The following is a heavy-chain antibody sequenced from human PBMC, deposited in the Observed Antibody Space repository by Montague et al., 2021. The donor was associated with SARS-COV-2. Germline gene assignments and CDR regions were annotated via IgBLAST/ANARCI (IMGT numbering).Heavy chain of an antibody. Sequence: SETLSLTCTVSGGSISSGTYYWGWVRQPPGQGLEWIGTINYSGKTYYNPSLQSSVTISVDTSKNQLSLKVTSVTAADTAVYYCARRAQWQLSWFFDLWGRGTLVTVSS. CDR3: ARRAQWQLSWFFDL. CDR1: GGSISSGTYY. J-gene: IGHJ2*01. D-gene: IGHD6-19*01. CDR2: INYSGKT. V-gene: IGHV4-39*01.